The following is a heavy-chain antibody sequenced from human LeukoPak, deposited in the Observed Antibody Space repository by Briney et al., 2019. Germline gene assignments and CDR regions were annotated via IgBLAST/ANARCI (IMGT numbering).Heavy chain of an antibody. J-gene: IGHJ4*02. CDR2: IYTSGST. Sequence: SETLSLTCTVSGGSISNYYWSWIRQPAGKGLEWIGRIYTSGSTNYNPSLKSRVTMSVDTSKNQFSLKLSSVTAADTAVYYCARVRYGSGSYYFDYWGQGTLVTVSS. D-gene: IGHD3-10*01. CDR1: GGSISNYY. CDR3: ARVRYGSGSYYFDY. V-gene: IGHV4-4*07.